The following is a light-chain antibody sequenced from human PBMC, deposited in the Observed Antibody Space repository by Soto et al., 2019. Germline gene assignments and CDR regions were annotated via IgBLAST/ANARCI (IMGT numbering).Light chain of an antibody. Sequence: QSLLTQPPSVSEAPGQRVTISCTGTSSNIGAGYDVHWYQQLPGTAPKLLIYGNSHRPSGVSDRFSGSKSGTSASLAITGLQAEDEADYYCQSYDSSLSGVVFGGGTKLTVL. CDR2: GNS. V-gene: IGLV1-40*01. CDR3: QSYDSSLSGVV. J-gene: IGLJ2*01. CDR1: SSNIGAGYD.